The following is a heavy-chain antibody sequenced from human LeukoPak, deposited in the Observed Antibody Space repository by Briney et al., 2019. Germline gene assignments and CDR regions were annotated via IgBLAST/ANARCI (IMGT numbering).Heavy chain of an antibody. J-gene: IGHJ4*02. CDR3: ARAKYGSGSYYIDY. CDR2: INHSGST. CDR1: GGSFSGYY. Sequence: SETLSLTCAVYGGSFSGYYWSWIRQPPGKGLEWIGEINHSGSTNYNPSLKSRVTISVDTSKNQFSLKLSSVTAADTAVYYCARAKYGSGSYYIDYWGQGTLVTVSS. D-gene: IGHD3-10*01. V-gene: IGHV4-34*01.